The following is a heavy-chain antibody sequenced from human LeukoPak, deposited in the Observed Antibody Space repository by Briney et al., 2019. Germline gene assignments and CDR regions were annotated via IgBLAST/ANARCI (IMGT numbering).Heavy chain of an antibody. D-gene: IGHD5-18*01. Sequence: GGSLRLSCAASGFTFSSYWMHWVRQAPGKGLEWVAVISYDGSNKYYADSVKGRFTISRDNSKNTLYLQMNSLRAEDTAVYYCARDARGYSYGNWFDPWGQGTLVTVSS. CDR3: ARDARGYSYGNWFDP. J-gene: IGHJ5*02. V-gene: IGHV3-30-3*01. CDR2: ISYDGSNK. CDR1: GFTFSSYW.